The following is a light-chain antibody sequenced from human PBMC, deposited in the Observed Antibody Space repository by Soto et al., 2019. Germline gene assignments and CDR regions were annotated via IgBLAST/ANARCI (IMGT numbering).Light chain of an antibody. CDR2: GAS. V-gene: IGKV3-15*01. CDR1: QSVSSN. Sequence: EIVMTQSPATLSVSPGERATLSCRASQSVSSNLAWYQQKPGQAPRLLIYGASTRATGIPARFSGSGSGTEFSLTIRRLQSEAFAVYYCQQYNNWPFTFGPGTKVDLK. CDR3: QQYNNWPFT. J-gene: IGKJ3*01.